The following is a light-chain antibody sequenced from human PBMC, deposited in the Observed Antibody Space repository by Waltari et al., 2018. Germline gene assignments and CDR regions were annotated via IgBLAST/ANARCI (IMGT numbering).Light chain of an antibody. V-gene: IGLV1-47*01. CDR3: SSWDFSLKVWV. CDR1: TSNIGSNY. Sequence: QSVLTQPPSASGTPGQTVTISCSGGTSNIGSNYVNWYQQFPGAAPKLLFYRTKHRRSGGPVRFAGSKSATSGFLAISGLRSEDEANYYCSSWDFSLKVWVFGGGTRLTVL. J-gene: IGLJ3*02. CDR2: RTK.